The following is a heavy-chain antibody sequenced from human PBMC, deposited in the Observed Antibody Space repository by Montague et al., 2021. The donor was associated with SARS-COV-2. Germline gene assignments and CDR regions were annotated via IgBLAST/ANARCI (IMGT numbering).Heavy chain of an antibody. CDR1: GGSFSGYY. V-gene: IGHV4-34*01. D-gene: IGHD2-21*01. CDR2: INHSGST. J-gene: IGHJ4*02. Sequence: SETLSLTCAVYGGSFSGYYWSWIRQPPGKGLEWIGEINHSGSTNYNPSLKSRVTISVDTSKNQFSLKLRSVTAADTAVYYCARAIQTTPLMVVIAIPRPFYYFDYWGQGTLVTVSS. CDR3: ARAIQTTPLMVVIAIPRPFYYFDY.